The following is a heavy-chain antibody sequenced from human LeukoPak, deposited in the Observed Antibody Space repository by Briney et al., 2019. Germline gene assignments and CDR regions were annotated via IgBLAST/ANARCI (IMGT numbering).Heavy chain of an antibody. J-gene: IGHJ3*02. Sequence: GGSLRLSCSASGFTFSGSWMTWVRQAPGKGLEWVAVISYDGSNKYYADSVKGRFTISRDNSKNTLYLQMNSLRAEDTAVYYCAKDGPLKAFDIWGQGTMVTVSS. CDR1: GFTFSGSW. V-gene: IGHV3-30*18. CDR3: AKDGPLKAFDI. CDR2: ISYDGSNK.